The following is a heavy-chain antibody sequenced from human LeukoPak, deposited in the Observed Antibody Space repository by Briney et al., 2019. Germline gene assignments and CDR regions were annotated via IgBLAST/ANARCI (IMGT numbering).Heavy chain of an antibody. J-gene: IGHJ4*02. CDR3: AKRAAPLYYFDY. CDR1: GFTFSSYA. Sequence: GGSLRLSCVVSGFTFSSYAMSWVRQAPGKGLEWVSVISGSGGNTDYADSVKGRFTISRDNSKNTLYLQMNSLRAEDTAVYYCAKRAAPLYYFDYWGQGTLVTVSS. V-gene: IGHV3-23*01. CDR2: ISGSGGNT. D-gene: IGHD6-6*01.